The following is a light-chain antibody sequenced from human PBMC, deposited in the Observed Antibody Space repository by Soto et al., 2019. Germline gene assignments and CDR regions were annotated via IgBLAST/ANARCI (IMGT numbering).Light chain of an antibody. CDR2: SNN. J-gene: IGLJ3*02. Sequence: QSVLTQPPSASGTPGQRVTISCSGSSSNIGSNTVNWYQQLPVTAPKLLIYSNNQRPSGVPDRFSGSKSGTSASLAISGLQSEDEADYYCAAWDDSLNGVFGGGTQLTVL. CDR1: SSNIGSNT. CDR3: AAWDDSLNGV. V-gene: IGLV1-44*01.